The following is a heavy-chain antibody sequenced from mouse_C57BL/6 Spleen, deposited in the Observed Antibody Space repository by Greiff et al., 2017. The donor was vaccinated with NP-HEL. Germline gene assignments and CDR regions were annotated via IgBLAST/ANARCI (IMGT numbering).Heavy chain of an antibody. V-gene: IGHV1-52*01. CDR3: ARSSKRALEY. D-gene: IGHD2-5*01. Sequence: QVQLQQPGAELVRPGSSVKLSCKASGYTFTSYWMHWVKQRPIQGLEWIGNIDPSDSETHSNQKFTDKATLTVDKSSSTAYMQLSSLTSEDSAVYYGARSSKRALEYGGQGTTLTVSS. CDR2: IDPSDSET. J-gene: IGHJ2*01. CDR1: GYTFTSYW.